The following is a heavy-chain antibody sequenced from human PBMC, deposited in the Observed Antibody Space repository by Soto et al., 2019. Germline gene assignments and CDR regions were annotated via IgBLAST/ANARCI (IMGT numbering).Heavy chain of an antibody. D-gene: IGHD3-16*01. V-gene: IGHV1-46*01. CDR2: INPFDGSR. CDR3: ARALWSWFDP. J-gene: IGHJ5*02. CDR1: GYIFTSYY. Sequence: GASVKVSCKASGYIFTSYYIHWVRQAPGQGLEWMGWINPFDGSRMFAQSFQGRVTMTRDTSTSTVYMEVSSLRSDDTAVYYCARALWSWFDPWGQGTLVTVS.